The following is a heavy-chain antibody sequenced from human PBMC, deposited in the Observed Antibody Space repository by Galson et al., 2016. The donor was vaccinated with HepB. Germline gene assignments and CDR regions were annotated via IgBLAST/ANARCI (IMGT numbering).Heavy chain of an antibody. CDR3: AMQDYIWGSHGYAGPGGFDH. D-gene: IGHD3-16*01. Sequence: SETLSLTCTVSSGSVSNSDYFWVWIRQPPGKGLEYIGSISHSGRTYYNPSLKSRVTLSVDTAKNHLSLRLTSVTAADTAVYYCAMQDYIWGSHGYAGPGGFDHWGQGTLVTVSS. V-gene: IGHV4-39*02. CDR1: SGSVSNSDYF. CDR2: ISHSGRT. J-gene: IGHJ4*01.